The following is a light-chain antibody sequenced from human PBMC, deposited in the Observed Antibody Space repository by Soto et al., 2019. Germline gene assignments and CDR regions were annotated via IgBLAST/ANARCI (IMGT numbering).Light chain of an antibody. CDR2: GAS. J-gene: IGKJ1*01. CDR1: QSVSSN. Sequence: EIVMTQSPATLSVSPGERATLSCRASQSVSSNLAWYQQKPGQAPRLLISGASTRATGIPARFSGSGSGTEFTLTITSLQSVDFAVYYCQQYNNWPISFGQGTKVEIK. CDR3: QQYNNWPIS. V-gene: IGKV3-15*01.